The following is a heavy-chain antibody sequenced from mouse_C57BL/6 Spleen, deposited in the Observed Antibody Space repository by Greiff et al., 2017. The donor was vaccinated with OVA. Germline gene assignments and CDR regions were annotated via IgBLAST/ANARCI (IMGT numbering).Heavy chain of an antibody. CDR2: ISYDGSN. Sequence: ESGPGLVKPSQSLSLTCSVTGYSITSGYYWHWIRQFPGNKLEWMGYISYDGSNNYNPSLKNRISITRDTSKNQFFLTLNSATTEDTATYYCARDAAYYFDYWGQGTTLTVSS. CDR3: ARDAAYYFDY. CDR1: GYSITSGYY. J-gene: IGHJ2*01. V-gene: IGHV3-6*01.